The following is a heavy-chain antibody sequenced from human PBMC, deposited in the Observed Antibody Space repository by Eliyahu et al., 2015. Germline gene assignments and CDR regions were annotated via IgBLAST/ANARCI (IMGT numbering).Heavy chain of an antibody. CDR2: IXYSGST. CDR1: GGSNSSGGYY. CDR3: ARAFSTVTLFDY. J-gene: IGHJ4*02. D-gene: IGHD4-17*01. V-gene: IGHV4-31*03. Sequence: QVQLQESGPGLVKPSQTLSLTCTVXGGSNSSGGYYWSWIRQHPGKGLEWIGYIXYSGSTYYNPSLKSRVTISVDTSKNQFSLKLSSVTAADTAVYYCARAFSTVTLFDYWGQGTLVTVSS.